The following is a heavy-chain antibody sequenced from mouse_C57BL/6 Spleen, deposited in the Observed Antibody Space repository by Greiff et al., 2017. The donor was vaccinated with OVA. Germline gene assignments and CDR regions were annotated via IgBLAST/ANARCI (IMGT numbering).Heavy chain of an antibody. CDR2: IYPGSGST. CDR3: ARDSSGPYDFDY. J-gene: IGHJ2*01. CDR1: GYTFTSYW. Sequence: VQLQQPGAELVKPGASVKMSCKASGYTFTSYWITWVKQRPGQGLEWIGDIYPGSGSTNYNEKFKSKATLTVDTSSSTAYMQLSSLTSEDSAVYYCARDSSGPYDFDYWGQGTTLTVSS. V-gene: IGHV1-55*01. D-gene: IGHD3-2*02.